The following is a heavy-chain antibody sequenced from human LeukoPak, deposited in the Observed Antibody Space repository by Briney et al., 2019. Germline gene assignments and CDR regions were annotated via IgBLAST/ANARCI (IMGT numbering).Heavy chain of an antibody. J-gene: IGHJ4*02. V-gene: IGHV4-30-4*08. CDR3: ARGQYGSGIAY. D-gene: IGHD3-10*01. CDR1: GGSISSGGYY. CDR2: ISSSGRT. Sequence: SQTLSLTCTVSGGSISSGGYYWSWIRQPPGKGLEWIGYISSSGRTYYKPSLKSRFTVSMYTSKNQFSLKVSSVTAADTAVFYCARGQYGSGIAYWGQGTLVTVSS.